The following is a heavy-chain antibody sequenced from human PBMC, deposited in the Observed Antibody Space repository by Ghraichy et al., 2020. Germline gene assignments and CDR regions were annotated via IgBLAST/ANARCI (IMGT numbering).Heavy chain of an antibody. CDR2: VNVNAAST. Sequence: LSLTCAASGFTFNTYAMSWVRQAPGKGLEWVSLVNVNAASTFYADSVEGRFTISRDNSKNTLYLQMNSLRAEDTAIYYCARSLSPNVFSSPLGGWGQGTLVTVSS. J-gene: IGHJ4*02. V-gene: IGHV3-23*01. CDR1: GFTFNTYA. D-gene: IGHD3-10*02. CDR3: ARSLSPNVFSSPLGG.